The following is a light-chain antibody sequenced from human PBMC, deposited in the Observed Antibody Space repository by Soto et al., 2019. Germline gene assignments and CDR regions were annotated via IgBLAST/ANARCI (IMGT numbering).Light chain of an antibody. Sequence: IAMAQSPTILSVSPGEIAALSGRPSRSVSSNLAGYHQKPRQPPQRLMYGVYTRAPGTQDRFSGSGSGAECTLTFSSRLSEDSAVYYCQQYDKTPPRTLGHGTKVQIK. CDR2: GVY. V-gene: IGKV3D-15*01. J-gene: IGKJ1*01. CDR1: RSVSSN. CDR3: QQYDKTPPRT.